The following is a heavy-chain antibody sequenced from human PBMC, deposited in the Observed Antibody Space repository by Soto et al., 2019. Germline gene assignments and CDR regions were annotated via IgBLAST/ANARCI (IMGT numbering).Heavy chain of an antibody. J-gene: IGHJ4*02. CDR2: ISGSGGST. Sequence: EVQLLESGGGLVQPGGSPRLSCAASGFTFSSYAMSWVRQAPGKGLEWVSAISGSGGSTYYADSVKGRFTISRDNSKNTLYLQMNSLRAEDTAVYYCAKAQEIIVGATNYWGQGTLVTVSS. CDR1: GFTFSSYA. CDR3: AKAQEIIVGATNY. V-gene: IGHV3-23*01. D-gene: IGHD1-26*01.